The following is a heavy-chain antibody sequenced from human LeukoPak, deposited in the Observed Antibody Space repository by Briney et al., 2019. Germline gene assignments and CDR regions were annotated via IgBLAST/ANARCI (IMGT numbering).Heavy chain of an antibody. CDR2: ISYDGSNK. Sequence: GGSLRLSCAASGFTFSSYAMHWVRQAPGKGLEWVAVISYDGSNKYYADSVKGRFTISRDNSKNTLYLQMNSLRAEDTAVYYCARSRYSYGSLGYYYYYGMDVWGQGTTVTVSS. CDR3: ARSRYSYGSLGYYYYYGMDV. V-gene: IGHV3-30-3*01. J-gene: IGHJ6*02. D-gene: IGHD5-18*01. CDR1: GFTFSSYA.